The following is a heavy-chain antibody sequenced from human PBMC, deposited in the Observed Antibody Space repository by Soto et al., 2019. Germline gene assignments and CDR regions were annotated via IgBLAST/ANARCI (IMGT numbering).Heavy chain of an antibody. CDR3: ARRHYYGLD. Sequence: QTGGSLRLSCAASGFSFSSYGMHWVRQAPGKGLEWVAVISYDGSNKYYADSVKGRFTISRDNSKNTLYLQMNSLRVEDTAVYYCARRHYYGLDWGRGTLVTVSS. J-gene: IGHJ4*02. D-gene: IGHD3-10*01. CDR1: GFSFSSYG. CDR2: ISYDGSNK. V-gene: IGHV3-30*03.